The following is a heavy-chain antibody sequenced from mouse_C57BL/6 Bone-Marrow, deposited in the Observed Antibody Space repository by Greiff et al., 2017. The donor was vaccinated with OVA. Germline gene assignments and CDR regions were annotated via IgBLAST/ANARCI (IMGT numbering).Heavy chain of an antibody. CDR2: IWRGGST. D-gene: IGHD1-1*01. CDR3: AKKGAYGYFDY. V-gene: IGHV2-5*01. CDR1: GFSLTSYG. Sequence: VKLMESGPGLVQPSQSLSITCTVSGFSLTSYGVHWVRQSPGKGLEWLGVIWRGGSTDYNAAFMSRLSITKENSKSQVFCKMNSLQADDTAIYYCAKKGAYGYFDYWGQGTTLTVSS. J-gene: IGHJ2*01.